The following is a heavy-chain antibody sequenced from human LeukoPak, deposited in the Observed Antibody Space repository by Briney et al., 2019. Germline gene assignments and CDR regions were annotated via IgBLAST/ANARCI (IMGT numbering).Heavy chain of an antibody. V-gene: IGHV4-61*01. CDR3: ATDYGSGEGWFDP. CDR2: IYYSGST. Sequence: KPSETLSLTCTVSGVSISSSSTNYWSWIRQPPGKGLEWIGYIYYSGSTNYNPSLKSRVTISVDTSKNQFSLKLSSVTAADTAVYYCATDYGSGEGWFDPWGQGTLVTVSS. CDR1: GVSISSSSTNY. D-gene: IGHD3-10*01. J-gene: IGHJ5*02.